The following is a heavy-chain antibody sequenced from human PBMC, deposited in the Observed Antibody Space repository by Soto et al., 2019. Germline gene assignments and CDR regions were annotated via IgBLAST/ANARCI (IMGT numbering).Heavy chain of an antibody. V-gene: IGHV3-11*01. J-gene: IGHJ6*03. CDR1: GFTFSDYY. CDR2: ISSSGSTI. CDR3: ARDPTVTTRYYYYMDV. D-gene: IGHD4-17*01. Sequence: GGSLRLSCAASGFTFSDYYMSWIRQAPGKGLEWVSYISSSGSTIYYADSVKGRFTISRDNAKNSLYLQMNSLRAEDTAVYYCARDPTVTTRYYYYMDVWGKGTTVTVSS.